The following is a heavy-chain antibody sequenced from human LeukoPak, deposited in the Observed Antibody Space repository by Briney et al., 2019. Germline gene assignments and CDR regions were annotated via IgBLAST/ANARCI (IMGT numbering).Heavy chain of an antibody. CDR2: IYYTGTT. Sequence: SETLSLTCTVSGGSISSHYWSWIRQPPGKGLEWIGYIYYTGTTNYNPYLKSRVTMPLDTSKNQFSLKLSSVTAADTAVYFCATHAGYTGTYPSPFDYWGQGALVTVSS. CDR3: ATHAGYTGTYPSPFDY. CDR1: GGSISSHY. D-gene: IGHD1-26*01. V-gene: IGHV4-59*08. J-gene: IGHJ4*02.